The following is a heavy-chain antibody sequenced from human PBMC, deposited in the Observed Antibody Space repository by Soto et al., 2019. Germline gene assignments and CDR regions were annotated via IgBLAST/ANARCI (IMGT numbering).Heavy chain of an antibody. CDR2: IRRKVNSYAT. CDR3: TRGGSNTWRFDP. J-gene: IGHJ5*02. D-gene: IGHD7-27*01. V-gene: IGHV3-73*01. Sequence: EVQLVESGGGLVQPGNSLQLSCAASGFIFSDSVIHWVRQAPGKGLEWVGRIRRKVNSYATAYTASVNDRFAISRDDSRDTAYLQTNSLQVEDTALYYCTRGGSNTWRFDPWGQGTLVIVSS. CDR1: GFIFSDSV.